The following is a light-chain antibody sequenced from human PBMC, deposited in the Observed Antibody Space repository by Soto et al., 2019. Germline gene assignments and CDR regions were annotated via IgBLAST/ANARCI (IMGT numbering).Light chain of an antibody. CDR1: QSVSSN. CDR2: GAS. V-gene: IGKV3-15*01. Sequence: EIVMTQSPATLSVSPGERATLSCRASQSVSSNLAWYQQKPGQAPRLLIYGASTRATGIPARFSVSGSGTEFTLTISSLQSEDFAVYYCQQYNNWPPYTFGHGTKLEIK. J-gene: IGKJ2*01. CDR3: QQYNNWPPYT.